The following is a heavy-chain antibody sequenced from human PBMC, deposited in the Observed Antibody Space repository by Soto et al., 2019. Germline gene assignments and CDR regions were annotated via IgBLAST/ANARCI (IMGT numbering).Heavy chain of an antibody. V-gene: IGHV3-30*03. CDR1: GFTFSSYG. Sequence: PGGSLRLSCAASGFTFSSYGMHWVRQAPGKGLEWVAVISYDGSNKYYADSVKGRFTISRDNSKNTLYLQMNSLRAEDTAVYYCASGRGRYFYYGMDVWGQGTTVTVSS. J-gene: IGHJ6*02. CDR2: ISYDGSNK. CDR3: ASGRGRYFYYGMDV. D-gene: IGHD1-26*01.